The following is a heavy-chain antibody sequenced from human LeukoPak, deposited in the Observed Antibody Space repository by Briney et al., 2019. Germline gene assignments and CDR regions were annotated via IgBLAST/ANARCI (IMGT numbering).Heavy chain of an antibody. CDR3: ATDPIMNRGVNFDY. CDR2: ISVYNGNI. V-gene: IGHV1-18*01. CDR1: GYTFTSYG. Sequence: ASVKVSCKASGYTFTSYGISWVRQAPGQGLEWMGWISVYNGNINYAQKLQGRVTMTEDTSTDTAYMELSSLRSEDTAVYYCATDPIMNRGVNFDYWGQGTLVTVSS. J-gene: IGHJ4*02. D-gene: IGHD3-10*01.